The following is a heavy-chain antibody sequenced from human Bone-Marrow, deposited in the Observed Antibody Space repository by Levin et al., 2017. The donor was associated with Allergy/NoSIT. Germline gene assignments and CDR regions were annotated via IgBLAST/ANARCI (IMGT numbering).Heavy chain of an antibody. V-gene: IGHV1-18*01. Sequence: ASVKVSCKASGYTFTSYGISWVRQAPGQGLEWMGWISAYNGNTNYAQKLQGRVTMTTDTSTSTAYMELRSLRSDDTAVYYCARDLGEIAVAGSFDYWGQGTLVTVSS. CDR1: GYTFTSYG. CDR2: ISAYNGNT. D-gene: IGHD6-19*01. J-gene: IGHJ4*02. CDR3: ARDLGEIAVAGSFDY.